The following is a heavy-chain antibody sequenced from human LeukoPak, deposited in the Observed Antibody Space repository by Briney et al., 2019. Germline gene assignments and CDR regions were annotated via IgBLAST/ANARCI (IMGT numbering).Heavy chain of an antibody. CDR1: GGSFSGYY. CDR3: ACLRYFDWGPNWFDP. CDR2: INHSGST. D-gene: IGHD3-9*01. J-gene: IGHJ5*02. V-gene: IGHV4-34*01. Sequence: SETLSLTCAVYGGSFSGYYWSWLRQPPGKGLEWIGEINHSGSTNYNPSLKSRVTISVDTSKNKFSLKLSSGTAADTAVYYCACLRYFDWGPNWFDPWGQGTLVTVSS.